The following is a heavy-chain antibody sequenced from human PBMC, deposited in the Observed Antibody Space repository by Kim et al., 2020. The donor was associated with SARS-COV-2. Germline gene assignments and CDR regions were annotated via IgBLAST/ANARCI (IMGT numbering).Heavy chain of an antibody. CDR3: ARGYYDILTGYSSFDY. V-gene: IGHV3-74*01. CDR1: GFTFSSYW. CDR2: INSDGSST. D-gene: IGHD3-9*01. J-gene: IGHJ4*02. Sequence: GGSLRLSCAASGFTFSSYWMHWVRQAPGKGLVWVSRINSDGSSTSYADSVKGRFTISRDNAKNTLYLQMNSLRAEDTAVYYCARGYYDILTGYSSFDYWGQGTLVTVSS.